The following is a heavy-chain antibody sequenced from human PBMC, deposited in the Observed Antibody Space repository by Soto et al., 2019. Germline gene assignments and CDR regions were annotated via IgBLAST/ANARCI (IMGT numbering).Heavy chain of an antibody. D-gene: IGHD6-25*01. CDR2: ISGDNGNT. V-gene: IGHV1-18*01. Sequence: SEKVSCKASGYTFTSYGISWVRQAPGQRLEWMGWISGDNGNTNYAQKLQGRVTMTTDTSASAVYTELSSLRSEDTAVYYCAKDHTTSGSYRGDSWGQGTLVTVSS. J-gene: IGHJ4*02. CDR3: AKDHTTSGSYRGDS. CDR1: GYTFTSYG.